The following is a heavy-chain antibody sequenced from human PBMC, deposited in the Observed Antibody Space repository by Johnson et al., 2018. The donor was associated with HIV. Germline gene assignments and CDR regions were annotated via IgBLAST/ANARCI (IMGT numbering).Heavy chain of an antibody. V-gene: IGHV3-53*01. J-gene: IGHJ3*02. CDR3: ARDGLAARVVGAFDI. D-gene: IGHD6-13*01. CDR2: IYSGGST. Sequence: VQLVESGGGLIQPGGSLRLSCPASGFTVSSNYMSWVRQAPGKGLEWVSVIYSGGSTYYADSVKGRFTISRDNSKNTLYLQMNSLRAEDTALYYCARDGLAARVVGAFDIWGQGTMVTVSS. CDR1: GFTVSSNY.